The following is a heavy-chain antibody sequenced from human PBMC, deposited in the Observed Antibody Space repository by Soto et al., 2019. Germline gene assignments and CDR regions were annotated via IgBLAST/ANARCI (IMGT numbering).Heavy chain of an antibody. Sequence: ASVKVSCKASGYTFTGYYMHWVRQAPGQGLEWMGWINPNSGGTNYAQKFQGWVTMTRDTSISTAYMELSRLRSDDTAVYYCAREAEELTIGVVISERYYYYYMDVWGKGTTVTVSS. CDR3: AREAEELTIGVVISERYYYYYMDV. CDR1: GYTFTGYY. V-gene: IGHV1-2*04. J-gene: IGHJ6*03. D-gene: IGHD3-3*01. CDR2: INPNSGGT.